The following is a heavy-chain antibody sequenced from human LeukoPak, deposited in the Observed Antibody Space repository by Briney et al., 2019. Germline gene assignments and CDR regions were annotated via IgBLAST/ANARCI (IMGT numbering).Heavy chain of an antibody. D-gene: IGHD4-23*01. J-gene: IGHJ4*02. Sequence: PSETLSLTCTVSGGSMRSFYWSWIRQPPGKGLEWIGYIYYSGSTNYSPPLKSRVTISVDTSKNQFSLKPSSVTAADTAVYYCARDRYGGNVDYWGQGTLVTVSS. CDR1: GGSMRSFY. CDR2: IYYSGST. CDR3: ARDRYGGNVDY. V-gene: IGHV4-59*01.